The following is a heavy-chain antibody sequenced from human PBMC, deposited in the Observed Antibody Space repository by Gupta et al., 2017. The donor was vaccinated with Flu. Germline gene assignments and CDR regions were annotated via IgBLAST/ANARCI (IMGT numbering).Heavy chain of an antibody. CDR1: YG. V-gene: IGHV3-33*01. CDR3: ARSHYGDYSGHDAFDI. CDR2: IWNDGSKK. J-gene: IGHJ3*02. D-gene: IGHD4-17*01. Sequence: YGMHWVRQAPGKGLEWVAVIWNDGSKKYYLDAVKGRFTISRDSSKNTLYVQMNSLRADDTAMYYCARSHYGDYSGHDAFDIWGQGTMVIVSS.